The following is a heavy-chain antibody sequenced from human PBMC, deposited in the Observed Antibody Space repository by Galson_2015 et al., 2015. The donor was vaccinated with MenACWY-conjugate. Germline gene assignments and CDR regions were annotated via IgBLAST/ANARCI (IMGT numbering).Heavy chain of an antibody. D-gene: IGHD2-2*01. V-gene: IGHV1-69*13. J-gene: IGHJ3*02. CDR2: IIPIFGTA. CDR1: GGTFSTYA. CDR3: ARGGGVPAAMVPFDI. Sequence: SVKVSCKASGGTFSTYAISWVRQAPGQGLEWMGGIIPIFGTANYAQKFQGRVTITADESTSTAYMELSSLRSEDTAVYYCARGGGVPAAMVPFDIWGPGTMVTVSS.